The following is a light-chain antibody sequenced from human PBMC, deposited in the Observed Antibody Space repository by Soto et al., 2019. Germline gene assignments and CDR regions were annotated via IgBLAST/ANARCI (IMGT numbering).Light chain of an antibody. CDR1: QSLSGN. Sequence: EIVMTQSPATLAGSPGETVTLSCRASQSLSGNLAWYQQKPGQAPRLLIYDAYNRATGIPPRFSGSGSGTDFTLTISSLEPEDSAVYYCQQRHMWPITFGQGTRLEIK. CDR2: DAY. J-gene: IGKJ5*01. V-gene: IGKV3-11*01. CDR3: QQRHMWPIT.